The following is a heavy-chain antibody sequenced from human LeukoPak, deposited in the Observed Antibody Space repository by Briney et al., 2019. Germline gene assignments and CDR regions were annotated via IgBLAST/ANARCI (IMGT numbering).Heavy chain of an antibody. CDR1: GYTLTELS. Sequence: ASVKVSCKVSGYTLTELSMHWVRQAPGKGLEWMGGFDPEDGETIYAQKFQGRVTITADESTSTAYMELSSLRSEDTAVYYCARDQHSSSWYHFDYWGQGTLVTVSS. D-gene: IGHD6-13*01. V-gene: IGHV1-24*01. CDR2: FDPEDGET. CDR3: ARDQHSSSWYHFDY. J-gene: IGHJ4*02.